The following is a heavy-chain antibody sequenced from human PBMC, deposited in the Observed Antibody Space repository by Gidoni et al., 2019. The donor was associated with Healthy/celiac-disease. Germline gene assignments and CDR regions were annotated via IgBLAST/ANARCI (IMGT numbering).Heavy chain of an antibody. J-gene: IGHJ5*02. CDR2: ISYEGSNK. CDR3: ARGGGDNWFDP. V-gene: IGHV3-30-3*01. D-gene: IGHD3-16*01. CDR1: GFTFSSYA. Sequence: QVQLVESGGGVVQPGRSLRLSCAASGFTFSSYAMHWVRQAPGKGLEWVAFISYEGSNKYYADSVKGRFTISRDNSKNTLYLQMNSLRAEDTAVYYCARGGGDNWFDPWGQGTLVTVSS.